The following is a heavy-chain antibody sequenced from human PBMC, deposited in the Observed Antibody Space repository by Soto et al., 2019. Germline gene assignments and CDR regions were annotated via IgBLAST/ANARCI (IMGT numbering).Heavy chain of an antibody. CDR2: IIPIFGTA. D-gene: IGHD3-22*01. Sequence: GASVKVSCKASGGTFSSYAISWVRQAPGQGLEWMGGIIPIFGTANYAQKFQGRVTITADESTSTAYMELSSLRSEDTAVYYCARETNDYYDSSGYYNLFYYWGRGTLVTVSS. CDR3: ARETNDYYDSSGYYNLFYY. J-gene: IGHJ4*02. CDR1: GGTFSSYA. V-gene: IGHV1-69*13.